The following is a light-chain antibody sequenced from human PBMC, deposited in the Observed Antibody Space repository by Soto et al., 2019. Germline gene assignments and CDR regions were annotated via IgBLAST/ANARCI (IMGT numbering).Light chain of an antibody. CDR3: QQRSYGYT. V-gene: IGKV3D-20*02. CDR2: GAS. CDR1: QGVTSNS. Sequence: EIVLTQSPGTLSLSPGEGATLSCSASQGVTSNSLAWYQQKPGQAPRLLIYGASSRATGTPARFSGSGSGTDFTLTISSLEPEDFAVYYCQQRSYGYTFGQGTKLEI. J-gene: IGKJ2*01.